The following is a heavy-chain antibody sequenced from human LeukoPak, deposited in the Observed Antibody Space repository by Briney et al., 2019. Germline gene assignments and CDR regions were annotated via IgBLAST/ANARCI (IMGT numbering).Heavy chain of an antibody. J-gene: IGHJ4*02. D-gene: IGHD5-12*01. Sequence: PGGSLRLSCAASGFTVSSNYMSWVRQAPGKGLEWVSYISSSGGNMYYADSVKGRFTISRDNAKNSLYLQMNSLRAEDTAVYYCGRDGSGSPDNWGQGTLVTVSS. CDR3: GRDGSGSPDN. CDR2: ISSSGGNM. V-gene: IGHV3-11*01. CDR1: GFTVSSNY.